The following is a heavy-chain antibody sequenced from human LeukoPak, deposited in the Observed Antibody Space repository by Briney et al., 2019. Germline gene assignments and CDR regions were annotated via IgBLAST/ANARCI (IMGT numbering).Heavy chain of an antibody. CDR1: GYTFTSYY. V-gene: IGHV1-46*01. Sequence: ASVTVSCKASGYTFTSYYMHWVRQAPGQGLEWMGIINRSGGSTSYAQKFQGRVTMTRDTSTSTVYMELSSLRSEDTAVYYCASSAVVGATAYFDYWGQGTLVTVSS. CDR2: INRSGGST. J-gene: IGHJ4*02. CDR3: ASSAVVGATAYFDY. D-gene: IGHD1-26*01.